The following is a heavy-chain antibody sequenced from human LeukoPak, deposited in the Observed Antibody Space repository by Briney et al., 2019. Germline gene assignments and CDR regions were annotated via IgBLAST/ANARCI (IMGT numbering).Heavy chain of an antibody. V-gene: IGHV3-21*01. CDR1: GFTFSSYS. D-gene: IGHD6-6*01. J-gene: IGHJ4*02. CDR3: ARDGIAARGLDY. Sequence: GGSLRLSCAASGFTFSSYSMNWVRQAPGKGLEWVSSISSSSGYIYHADSVKGRFTISRDNAKNTLYLQMNSLRAEDAAVYYCARDGIAARGLDYWGQGTLVTVSS. CDR2: ISSSSGYI.